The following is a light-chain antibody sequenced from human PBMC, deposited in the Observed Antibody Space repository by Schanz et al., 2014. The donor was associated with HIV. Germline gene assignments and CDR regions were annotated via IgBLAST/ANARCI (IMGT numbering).Light chain of an antibody. CDR1: QSVGSNY. CDR3: QQYGSSPRT. Sequence: EIVLTQSPGTLSLSPGERATLSCRASQSVGSNYLAWYQQKPGQSPRLLIYSASSRATGIPDRFSGSGSGTDFTLTISRLEPEDFAVYYCQQYGSSPRTFGQGTNVEVK. V-gene: IGKV3-20*01. J-gene: IGKJ1*01. CDR2: SAS.